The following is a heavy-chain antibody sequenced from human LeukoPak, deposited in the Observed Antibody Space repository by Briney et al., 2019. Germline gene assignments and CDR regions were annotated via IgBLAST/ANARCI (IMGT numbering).Heavy chain of an antibody. Sequence: SETLSLTCSVSGYSISSGYYWGWIRQPPGKGLEWIGSIYHSGSTNCNPSLKSRVNISVDTSKNQFSLKVNSVTAADTAVYFCARDETYSSDWQSNHYYYYMDVWGKGTTVTVSS. CDR3: ARDETYSSDWQSNHYYYYMDV. D-gene: IGHD6-19*01. CDR2: IYHSGST. CDR1: GYSISSGYY. J-gene: IGHJ6*03. V-gene: IGHV4-38-2*02.